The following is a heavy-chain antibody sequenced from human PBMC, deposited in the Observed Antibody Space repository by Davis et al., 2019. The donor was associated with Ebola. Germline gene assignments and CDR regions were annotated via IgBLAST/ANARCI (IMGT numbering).Heavy chain of an antibody. CDR3: ARYCHYTDCSYFDC. D-gene: IGHD2-15*01. V-gene: IGHV3-9*02. J-gene: IGHJ4*02. Sequence: PGGSLRLSCLVSGFTSEDRATHWVRQRPGKGLEWVSGISWNSYGKGYADSVKGRFTISRDNARNSVYLQMNSLRAEDTATYYCARYCHYTDCSYFDCWGQGTMVAVSS. CDR2: ISWNSYGK. CDR1: GFTSEDRA.